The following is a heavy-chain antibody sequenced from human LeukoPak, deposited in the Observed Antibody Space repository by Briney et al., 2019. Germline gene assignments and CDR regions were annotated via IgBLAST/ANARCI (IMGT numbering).Heavy chain of an antibody. Sequence: GGSLRLSCAASRFTFSSYGMSWVRQAPGKGLEWVSAISGSGGSTYYADSVKGRLTISRDNSKNTLYLQMNSLRAEDTAVYYCAKKVYWSHDAFDIWGQGTMVTVSS. J-gene: IGHJ3*02. CDR2: ISGSGGST. V-gene: IGHV3-23*01. CDR3: AKKVYWSHDAFDI. D-gene: IGHD1-26*01. CDR1: RFTFSSYG.